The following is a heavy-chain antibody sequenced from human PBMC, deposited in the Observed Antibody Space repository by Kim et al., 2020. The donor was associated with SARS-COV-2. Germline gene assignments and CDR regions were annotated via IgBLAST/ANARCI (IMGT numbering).Heavy chain of an antibody. CDR2: ISGGGGST. J-gene: IGHJ4*02. CDR1: GFTFSSYA. Sequence: GGSLRLSCAASGFTFSSYAMSWVRQAPGKGLEWVSVISGGGGSTYYAESGKGRFTISRDNSKNTRYMQMNSLRAGDTAVYYCAKVDRDNDITGGAHDGWGKGTLVTDSS. CDR3: AKVDRDNDITGGAHDG. V-gene: IGHV3-23*01. D-gene: IGHD1-20*01.